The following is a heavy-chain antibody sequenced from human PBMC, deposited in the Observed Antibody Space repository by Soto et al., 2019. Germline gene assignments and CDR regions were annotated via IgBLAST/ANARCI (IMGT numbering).Heavy chain of an antibody. CDR2: ISYDGSHK. J-gene: IGHJ4*02. Sequence: PGGSLRLSCAASGFNVSSNGMFWVRQAPGEGLEWVAIISYDGSHKYYGDSVKGRFTISRDSSRNTLFLQMNSLRPEDTAVYYCVSARPAPALFRFDYWGQGTLVTVSS. CDR1: GFNVSSNG. CDR3: VSARPAPALFRFDY. D-gene: IGHD2-2*01. V-gene: IGHV3-30*03.